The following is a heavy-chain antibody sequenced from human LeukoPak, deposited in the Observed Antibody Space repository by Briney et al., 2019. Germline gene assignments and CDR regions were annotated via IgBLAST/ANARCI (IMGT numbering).Heavy chain of an antibody. J-gene: IGHJ5*02. CDR3: TRAITATGTES. D-gene: IGHD6-13*01. CDR1: GFTFSSHS. CDR2: ISRTGEKV. V-gene: IGHV3-21*06. Sequence: GGSLRLSCLASGFTFSSHSLNWVRQAPGKGLEWVSSISRTGEKVYYADSLKGRFTMSRDNAKNSLYFQMNSLRADDSAVYYCTRAITATGTESWGQGVQVTVPS.